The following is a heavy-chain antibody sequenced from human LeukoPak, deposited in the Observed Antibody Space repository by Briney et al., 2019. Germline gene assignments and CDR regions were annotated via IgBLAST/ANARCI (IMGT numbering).Heavy chain of an antibody. CDR1: GYTFTGYY. Sequence: ASVKVSCKASGYTFTGYYIHWVRQAPGQGLEWMGWINPYSGGTSYAQKFQGRVTMTRDTSISTAYMELSSLRSDDTAVFYCARSAGVRTIAVAGTCFDYWGQGTLVTASS. CDR2: INPYSGGT. J-gene: IGHJ4*02. CDR3: ARSAGVRTIAVAGTCFDY. D-gene: IGHD6-19*01. V-gene: IGHV1-2*02.